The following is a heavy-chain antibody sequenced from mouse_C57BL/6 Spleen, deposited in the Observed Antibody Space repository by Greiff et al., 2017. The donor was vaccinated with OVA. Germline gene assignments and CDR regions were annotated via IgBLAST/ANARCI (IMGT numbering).Heavy chain of an antibody. CDR3: ARDYYGSNPFDY. CDR1: GFTFTDYY. D-gene: IGHD1-1*01. CDR2: IRNKANGYTT. Sequence: EVKVVESGGVLVQPGGSLSLSCAASGFTFTDYYMSWVRQPPGKALEWLGFIRNKANGYTTEYSASVKGRFTISRDNSQSILYLQMNALRAEDSATYYCARDYYGSNPFDYWGQGTTLTVSS. J-gene: IGHJ2*01. V-gene: IGHV7-3*01.